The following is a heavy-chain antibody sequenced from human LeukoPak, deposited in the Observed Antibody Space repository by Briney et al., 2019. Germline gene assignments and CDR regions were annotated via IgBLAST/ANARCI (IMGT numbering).Heavy chain of an antibody. V-gene: IGHV4-4*02. Sequence: PSETLSLTCAVSGGSVSSSNWWSWVRQPPGKGLEWIGEIYHSGSTNYNPSLKSRVTISVDKSKNQFSLKLSSVTAADTAVYYCARGISVTNYYYYYGMDVWGQGTTVTVSS. CDR3: ARGISVTNYYYYYGMDV. D-gene: IGHD4-11*01. CDR1: GGSVSSSNW. J-gene: IGHJ6*02. CDR2: IYHSGST.